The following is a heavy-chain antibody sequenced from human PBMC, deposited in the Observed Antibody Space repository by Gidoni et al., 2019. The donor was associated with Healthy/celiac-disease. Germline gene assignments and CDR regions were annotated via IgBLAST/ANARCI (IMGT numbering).Heavy chain of an antibody. CDR1: GGSFSGYY. CDR2: INHSGST. Sequence: QVQLQQWGAGLLKPSETLSLTCAVYGGSFSGYYWSWIRQPPGKGLEWIGEINHSGSTNYNPSLKSRVTISVDTSKNQFSLKLSSVTAADTAVYYCARGLLENYGDYDWFDPWGQGTLVTVSS. D-gene: IGHD4-17*01. V-gene: IGHV4-34*01. CDR3: ARGLLENYGDYDWFDP. J-gene: IGHJ5*02.